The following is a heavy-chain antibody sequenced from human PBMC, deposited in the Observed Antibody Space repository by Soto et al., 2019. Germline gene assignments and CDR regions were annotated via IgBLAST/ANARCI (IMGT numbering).Heavy chain of an antibody. CDR3: ARDPTDPISNSSYFFDY. CDR1: GFTFSDFA. V-gene: IGHV3-23*01. CDR2: ISGRGGGT. D-gene: IGHD6-13*01. J-gene: IGHJ4*02. Sequence: PGWSLRLSCAASGFTFSDFAMSLVRQAPGKGLEWVSTISGRGGGTYFADSVKGRFTISRDNSKHSLYLQMNSLRAEETAVYYCARDPTDPISNSSYFFDYWGKGALVTVSS.